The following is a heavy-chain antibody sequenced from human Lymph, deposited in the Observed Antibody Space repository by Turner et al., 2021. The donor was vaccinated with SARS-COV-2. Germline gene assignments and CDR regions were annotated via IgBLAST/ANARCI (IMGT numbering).Heavy chain of an antibody. Sequence: QVQLVESGGGVVQPGRSLRLSCAASGFTFSSFSMQWVRQAPGKGLEWVALISYDGGNKYYADSVKGRFTISRDNSKNTLYLHMNSLRAEDTAVYYCARGLSGNYYFFDYWGQGTLVTVSS. D-gene: IGHD1-26*01. CDR3: ARGLSGNYYFFDY. CDR1: GFTFSSFS. J-gene: IGHJ4*02. CDR2: ISYDGGNK. V-gene: IGHV3-30*04.